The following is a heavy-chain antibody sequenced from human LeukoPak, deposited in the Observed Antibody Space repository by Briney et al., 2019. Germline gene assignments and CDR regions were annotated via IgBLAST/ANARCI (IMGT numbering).Heavy chain of an antibody. CDR1: GGSISSYC. CDR3: ASLSPQWLALDY. Sequence: TSETLSLTCIVSGGSISSYCWSWIRQPPGKGLEWIGYIRYIGSTYYNPSLKSRVTMSMDTSTNQFSLNLSSVTAADTAVYYCASLSPQWLALDYWGQGTLVTASS. V-gene: IGHV4-59*01. D-gene: IGHD6-19*01. J-gene: IGHJ4*02. CDR2: IRYIGST.